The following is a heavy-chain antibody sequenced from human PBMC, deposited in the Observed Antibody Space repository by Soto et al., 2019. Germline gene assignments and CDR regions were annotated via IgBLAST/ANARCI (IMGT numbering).Heavy chain of an antibody. D-gene: IGHD2-15*01. Sequence: QVQLVQSAAEVKKPGASVKVSCKASGYTLTNYAISWVRQAPGQGPEWMGWINTYNGNSNYAQKFQGRVTMTTDTPTNPAYMELRSLTSDDTAVYYCARDCTGGSCFCIYWGQGTLVTVSS. V-gene: IGHV1-18*01. CDR3: ARDCTGGSCFCIY. J-gene: IGHJ4*02. CDR1: GYTLTNYA. CDR2: INTYNGNS.